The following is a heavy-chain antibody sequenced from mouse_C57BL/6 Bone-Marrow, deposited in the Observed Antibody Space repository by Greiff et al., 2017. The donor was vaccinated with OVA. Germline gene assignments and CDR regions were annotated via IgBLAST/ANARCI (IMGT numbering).Heavy chain of an antibody. D-gene: IGHD5-5*01. J-gene: IGHJ4*01. CDR3: ARGLPNIPGAMDY. CDR1: GYTFTSYW. CDR2: IYPGSGST. V-gene: IGHV1-55*01. Sequence: QVQLQQPGAELVKPGASVKMSCKASGYTFTSYWITWVKQRPGQGLEWIGDIYPGSGSTNYNEKFKSKATLTVDTSSSTAYMQLSSLTSEDSAVDYCARGLPNIPGAMDYWGQGTSVTVSS.